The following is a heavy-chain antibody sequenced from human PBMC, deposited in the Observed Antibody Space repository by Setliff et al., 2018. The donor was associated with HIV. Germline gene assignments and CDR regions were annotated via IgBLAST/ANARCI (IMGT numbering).Heavy chain of an antibody. V-gene: IGHV4-4*08. CDR1: GGSISSYY. CDR2: IYTSGST. Sequence: SETLSLTCTVSGGSISSYYWNWIRQPPGKGLEWIGYIYTSGSTNYNPSLKSRVTISIDTSKKQFSLRLTSVTAADSAVYYCARESYGSGTYDYWGQGTLVTSPQ. J-gene: IGHJ4*02. D-gene: IGHD3-10*01. CDR3: ARESYGSGTYDY.